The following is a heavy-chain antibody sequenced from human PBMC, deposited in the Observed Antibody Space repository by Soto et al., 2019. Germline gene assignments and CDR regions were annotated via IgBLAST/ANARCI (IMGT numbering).Heavy chain of an antibody. V-gene: IGHV1-69*06. CDR1: EGTFNNYA. CDR3: ARDDALRETSGYFYLDY. CDR2: IIPLFDAV. Sequence: QVQLMQSGAEVKKPGSSVRVSCKTSEGTFNNYAISWVRQAPGQGLEWMGGIIPLFDAVKYAQKFQGRVTITADKSTSTAYMELHTLTSEDTAVYYCARDDALRETSGYFYLDYWGQGTPVTVTS. D-gene: IGHD3-22*01. J-gene: IGHJ4*02.